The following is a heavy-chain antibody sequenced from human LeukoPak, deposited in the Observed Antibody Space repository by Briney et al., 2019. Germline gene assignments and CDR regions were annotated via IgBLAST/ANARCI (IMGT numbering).Heavy chain of an antibody. D-gene: IGHD3/OR15-3a*01. CDR3: ARARLFGLRTLDY. CDR1: GFTFSSYA. Sequence: GGSLRLSCAASGFTFSSYAMSWVRQAPGKGLEWVSAISGSGGSTYYADSVKGRFTISRDNSKNTLYLQMNSLRAEDTAVYYCARARLFGLRTLDYWGQGTLVTVSS. CDR2: ISGSGGST. J-gene: IGHJ4*02. V-gene: IGHV3-23*01.